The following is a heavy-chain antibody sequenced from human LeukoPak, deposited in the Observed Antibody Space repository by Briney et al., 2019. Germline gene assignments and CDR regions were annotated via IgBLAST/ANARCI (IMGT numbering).Heavy chain of an antibody. Sequence: GGSLRLSCAASGFTFSSYAMSWVRQAPGKGLEWVSGISGSGDTTYYADSVKGRFTISRDNSKNTLYLQMNSLRAEDTAVYYCAKGRQARWLQSLFDFGGQGTLVTVSS. CDR1: GFTFSSYA. CDR2: ISGSGDTT. J-gene: IGHJ4*02. CDR3: AKGRQARWLQSLFDF. D-gene: IGHD5-24*01. V-gene: IGHV3-23*01.